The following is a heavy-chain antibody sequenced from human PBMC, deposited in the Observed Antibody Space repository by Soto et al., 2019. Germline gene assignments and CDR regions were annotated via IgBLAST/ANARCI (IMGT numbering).Heavy chain of an antibody. CDR1: GFSLSTSGVG. CDR3: AHSSGEEGGWYSGMDV. J-gene: IGHJ6*02. V-gene: IGHV2-5*02. Sequence: QITLKESGPTLVKPTQTLTLTCTFSGFSLSTSGVGVGWIRQPPGKALEWLALIYWDDDKRYSPSLKSRLTITKDTSKNPVVLTMTNMGPVDTATYYCAHSSGEEGGWYSGMDVWGQGTTVTVSS. D-gene: IGHD7-27*01. CDR2: IYWDDDK.